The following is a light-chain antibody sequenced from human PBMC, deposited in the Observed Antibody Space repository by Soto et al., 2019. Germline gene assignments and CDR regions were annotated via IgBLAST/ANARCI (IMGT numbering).Light chain of an antibody. Sequence: EIVMTQSPATLSVSPGETATLSCRASQSVSYNLAWYQQKPGQTPRLLIYITSSRVPGIPERFSGSGSGTDFTLTISRLEPEDFAVYFCQQYGDSPWTFGQGTKVEMK. V-gene: IGKV3-20*01. CDR3: QQYGDSPWT. CDR1: QSVSYN. CDR2: ITS. J-gene: IGKJ1*01.